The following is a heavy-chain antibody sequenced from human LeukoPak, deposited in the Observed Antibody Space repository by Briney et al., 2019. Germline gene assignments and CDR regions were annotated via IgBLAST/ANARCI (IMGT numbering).Heavy chain of an antibody. CDR3: AKDEYSDAYKTWYFQH. CDR2: ISGSGGST. CDR1: GFTFSRDA. D-gene: IGHD5-18*01. V-gene: IGHV3-23*01. Sequence: GGSLRLSCAASGFTFSRDAMSWVRQAPGKGLEWVSAISGSGGSTYYADSVKGWFTISRDNSKNTLYLQMNSLRAEDTAVYYCAKDEYSDAYKTWYFQHWGQGTLVTVSS. J-gene: IGHJ1*01.